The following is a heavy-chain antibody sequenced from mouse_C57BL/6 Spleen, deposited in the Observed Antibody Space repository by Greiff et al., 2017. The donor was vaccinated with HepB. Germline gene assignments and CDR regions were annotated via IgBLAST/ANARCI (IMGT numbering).Heavy chain of an antibody. CDR1: GFTFSDYY. V-gene: IGHV5-12*01. J-gene: IGHJ3*01. D-gene: IGHD2-2*01. CDR3: ARHGDVGSFAY. CDR2: ISNGGGST. Sequence: EVQVVESGGGLVQPGGSLKLSCAASGFTFSDYYMYWVRQTPEKRLEWVAYISNGGGSTYYPDTVKGRFTISRDNAKNTLYLQMSRLKSEDTAMYYCARHGDVGSFAYWGQGTLVTVSA.